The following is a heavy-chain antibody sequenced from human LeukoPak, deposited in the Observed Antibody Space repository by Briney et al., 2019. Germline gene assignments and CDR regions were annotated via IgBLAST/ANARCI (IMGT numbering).Heavy chain of an antibody. D-gene: IGHD1-26*01. V-gene: IGHV3-48*03. J-gene: IGHJ6*03. CDR1: GFTFSSFA. CDR3: ARDRGIVGTTGYYYMDV. CDR2: IGSTI. Sequence: GGSLRLSCAASGFTFSSFAMTWVRQAPGKGLEWVSYIGSTIYYADSVKGRFTISRDNAKNSLYLQMNSLRAEDTAVYYCARDRGIVGTTGYYYMDVWGKGTTVTVSS.